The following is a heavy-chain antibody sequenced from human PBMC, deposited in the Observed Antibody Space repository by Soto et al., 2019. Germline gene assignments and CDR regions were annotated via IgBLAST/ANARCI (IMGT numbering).Heavy chain of an antibody. J-gene: IGHJ5*02. CDR2: TYWDDDK. V-gene: IGHV2-5*02. CDR1: GFSLSTSGVG. CDR3: AHTSRSVAISSSRRRLIWFDP. D-gene: IGHD6-6*01. Sequence: QITLKESGPTLVNPTQTLTLTCTFSGFSLSTSGVGVGWIRQPQAKALEWLALTYWDDDKRYSPSLKSRLTITKDTSKNQVVLTMTTMDPVDTATYYCAHTSRSVAISSSRRRLIWFDPWGQGALVTVSS.